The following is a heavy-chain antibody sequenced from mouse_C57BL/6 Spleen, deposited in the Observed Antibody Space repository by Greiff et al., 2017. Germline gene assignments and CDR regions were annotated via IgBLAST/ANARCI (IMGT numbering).Heavy chain of an antibody. Sequence: EVQGVESGGGLVQPGGSLKLSCAASGFTFSDYGMAWVRQAPRKGPEWVAFISNLAYSIYYADTVTGRFTISRENAKNTLYLEMSSLRSEDTAMYYCAGADCYGSSYWYFDVWGTGTTVTVSS. CDR2: ISNLAYSI. V-gene: IGHV5-15*01. CDR3: AGADCYGSSYWYFDV. CDR1: GFTFSDYG. J-gene: IGHJ1*03. D-gene: IGHD1-1*01.